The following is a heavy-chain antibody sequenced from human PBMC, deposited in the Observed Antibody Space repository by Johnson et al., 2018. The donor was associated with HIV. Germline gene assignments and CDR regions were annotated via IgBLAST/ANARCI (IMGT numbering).Heavy chain of an antibody. J-gene: IGHJ3*02. CDR3: AKDTIAGVKGDSLI. D-gene: IGHD3-9*01. V-gene: IGHV3-30*18. Sequence: QVQLVESGGGVVQPGGSLRLSCAASGFTFSNYAMHWVRQAPGKGLEWVAVISYDGSNKYYVDSVKGRFTISRDKSKNTLYLQMNSLRAEDTAVYYCAKDTIAGVKGDSLIWGQGTMVTVSS. CDR2: ISYDGSNK. CDR1: GFTFSNYA.